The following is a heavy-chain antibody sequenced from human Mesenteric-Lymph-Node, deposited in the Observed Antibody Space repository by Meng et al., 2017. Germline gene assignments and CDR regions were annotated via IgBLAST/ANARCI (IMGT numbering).Heavy chain of an antibody. Sequence: GESLKISCAASGFTFSSYDMHWVRQATGKGLKWVSAIGTAGDTYYPGSVKGRFTISRENAKNSLYLQMNSLRAGDTAVYYCARSHYDFWSTKRYYYYGMDVWGQGTTVTVSS. V-gene: IGHV3-13*01. J-gene: IGHJ6*02. D-gene: IGHD3-3*01. CDR3: ARSHYDFWSTKRYYYYGMDV. CDR1: GFTFSSYD. CDR2: IGTAGDT.